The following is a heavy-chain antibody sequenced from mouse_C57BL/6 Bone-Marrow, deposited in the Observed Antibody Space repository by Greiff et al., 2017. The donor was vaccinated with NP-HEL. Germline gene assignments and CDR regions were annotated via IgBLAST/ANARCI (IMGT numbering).Heavy chain of an antibody. J-gene: IGHJ2*01. CDR3: ARTYYGSSLHFDY. CDR1: GYSITSGYY. Sequence: VQLQQSGPGLVKPSQSLSLTCSVTGYSITSGYYWNWIRQFPGNKLEWMGYISYDGSNNYNPSLKNRISITRDTSKNQFFLKLNSVTTEDTATYYCARTYYGSSLHFDYWGQGTTLTVSS. CDR2: ISYDGSN. V-gene: IGHV3-6*01. D-gene: IGHD1-1*01.